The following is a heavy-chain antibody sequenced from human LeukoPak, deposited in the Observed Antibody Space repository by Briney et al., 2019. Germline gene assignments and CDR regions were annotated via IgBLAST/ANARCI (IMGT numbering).Heavy chain of an antibody. CDR1: GFTFRNYA. V-gene: IGHV3-23*01. Sequence: GGSLRLSCAASGFTFRNYAMTWVRQAPGKGLECVSGISNSGDNTYYGDSVKGRFTISRDNSKNTLYLQMNSLRVEDKVVYYCAKGWGVGYYYYMDVWGKGTTVTVSS. J-gene: IGHJ6*03. CDR2: ISNSGDNT. D-gene: IGHD3-10*01. CDR3: AKGWGVGYYYYMDV.